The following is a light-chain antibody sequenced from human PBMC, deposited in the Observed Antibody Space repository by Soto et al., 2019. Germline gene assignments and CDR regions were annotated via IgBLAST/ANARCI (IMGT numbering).Light chain of an antibody. Sequence: EIVLTQSPGTLSVSPGERATLSCRASQSVSSKLAWYRQTRGQAPSLLIYDASTRATDTPARFSGSGSGTDFTLTITRVEPADFAVYYCQHYGSSLFTFGQGTRLEIK. V-gene: IGKV3-20*01. J-gene: IGKJ5*01. CDR3: QHYGSSLFT. CDR1: QSVSSK. CDR2: DAS.